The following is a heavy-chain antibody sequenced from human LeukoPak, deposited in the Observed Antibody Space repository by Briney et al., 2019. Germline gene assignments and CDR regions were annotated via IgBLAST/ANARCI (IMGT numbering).Heavy chain of an antibody. V-gene: IGHV1-69*06. J-gene: IGHJ4*02. Sequence: PQASVKVSCTASGGIFSSYAINWVRQAPGQGLEWMGRIIPIFGSANYAQKFQGRVTITADKSTRTAYMELSSLRSEDTALYYCAKGSRLREGGSYRFWGQGTLVTVSS. CDR3: AKGSRLREGGSYRF. D-gene: IGHD3-16*02. CDR1: GGIFSSYA. CDR2: IIPIFGSA.